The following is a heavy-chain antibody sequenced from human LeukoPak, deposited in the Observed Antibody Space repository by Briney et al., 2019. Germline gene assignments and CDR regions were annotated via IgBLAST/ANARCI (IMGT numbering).Heavy chain of an antibody. Sequence: PSEALSLTCTVSGYSISSGYYWGWIRQPPGKGLEWIGSIYHSGSTYYNPSLKSRVTISVDTSKNQFSLKLSSVTAADTAVYYCARGFRGVHLDYWGQGTLVTVSS. V-gene: IGHV4-38-2*02. D-gene: IGHD3-10*01. CDR1: GYSISSGYY. CDR3: ARGFRGVHLDY. J-gene: IGHJ4*02. CDR2: IYHSGST.